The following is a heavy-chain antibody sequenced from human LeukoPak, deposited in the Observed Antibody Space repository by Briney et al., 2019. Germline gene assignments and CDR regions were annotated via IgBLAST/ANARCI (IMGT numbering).Heavy chain of an antibody. J-gene: IGHJ3*02. V-gene: IGHV1-2*02. D-gene: IGHD3-22*01. Sequence: ASVKVSCKASGGTFSSYAISWVRQAPGQGLEWMGWINPNSGGTNYAQKFQGRVTMTRDTSISTAYMELSRLRSDDTAVYYCARSFRYDSSGKAFDIWGQGTMVTVSS. CDR1: GGTFSSYA. CDR2: INPNSGGT. CDR3: ARSFRYDSSGKAFDI.